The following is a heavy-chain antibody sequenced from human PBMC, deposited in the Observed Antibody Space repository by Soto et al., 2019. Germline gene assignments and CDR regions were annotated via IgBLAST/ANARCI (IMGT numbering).Heavy chain of an antibody. CDR1: GFTFSNAW. CDR3: TPDQEHHSNFDN. V-gene: IGHV3-15*07. Sequence: EVQLVESGGSLVKPGGSVRLSCAASGFTFSNAWKNWVRQAPGKGLEWVGRIKSKTDGGTTDYAAPVKGRFTISRDNSNNTLSTQMSHLKTEDTAVYYSTPDQEHHSNFDNWGQRTLVTVSS. D-gene: IGHD2-8*01. J-gene: IGHJ4*02. CDR2: IKSKTDGGTT.